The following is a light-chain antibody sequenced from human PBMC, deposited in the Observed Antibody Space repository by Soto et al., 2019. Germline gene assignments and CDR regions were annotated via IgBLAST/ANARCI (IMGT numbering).Light chain of an antibody. CDR3: QQYNSYQWT. V-gene: IGKV1-5*01. Sequence: DIHMTQSPSSLSASVGHRVTITCQASQSISTWLAWYQQKKGKAPKVLIYEASKLESGVPSRFSGSGYGTEFNLTISTLQTDDVATYYCQQYNSYQWTFGQGTKVDIK. CDR1: QSISTW. J-gene: IGKJ1*01. CDR2: EAS.